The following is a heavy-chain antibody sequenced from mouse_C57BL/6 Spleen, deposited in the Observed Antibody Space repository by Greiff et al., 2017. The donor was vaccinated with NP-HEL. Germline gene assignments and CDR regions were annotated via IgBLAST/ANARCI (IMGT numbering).Heavy chain of an antibody. J-gene: IGHJ3*01. D-gene: IGHD4-1*01. V-gene: IGHV1-55*01. CDR3: ARGGLNWAWLAY. CDR2: IYPGSGST. Sequence: QVQLQQPGAELVKPGASVKMSCKASGYTFTSYWITWVKQRPGQGLEWIGDIYPGSGSTNYNEKFKSKATLTVDTSSSTAYMQLSSLTSEDSAVYYCARGGLNWAWLAYWGQGTLVTVSA. CDR1: GYTFTSYW.